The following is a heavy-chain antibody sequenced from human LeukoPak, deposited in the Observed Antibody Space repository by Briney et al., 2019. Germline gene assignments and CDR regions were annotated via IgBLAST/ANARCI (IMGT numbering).Heavy chain of an antibody. J-gene: IGHJ4*02. V-gene: IGHV1-46*01. Sequence: ASVKVSCKASGYTFTSYYIHWVRQAPGQGLEWMGIINPLGGSTTYAHKFQDRVTMTRDTPTSTVYMELSSLRSEDTAVYYCARVHDFWGGLFDYWGQGTLVTVSS. CDR3: ARVHDFWGGLFDY. D-gene: IGHD3-3*01. CDR2: INPLGGST. CDR1: GYTFTSYY.